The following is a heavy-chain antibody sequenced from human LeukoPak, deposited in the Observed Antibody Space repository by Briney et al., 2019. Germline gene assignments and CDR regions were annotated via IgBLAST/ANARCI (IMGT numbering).Heavy chain of an antibody. Sequence: SETLSLPFTVSGVHINSGGYYWSWIRQRPGTGLEFIGCSCYSGSTYYNPSLKSRVTISVDTSKNQFSLKLSSVTAADTAVYYCARVLGGARSSGYSILHFDYWGQGTLVTVSS. V-gene: IGHV4-31*03. J-gene: IGHJ4*02. CDR1: GVHINSGGYY. CDR3: ARVLGGARSSGYSILHFDY. D-gene: IGHD3-22*01. CDR2: SCYSGST.